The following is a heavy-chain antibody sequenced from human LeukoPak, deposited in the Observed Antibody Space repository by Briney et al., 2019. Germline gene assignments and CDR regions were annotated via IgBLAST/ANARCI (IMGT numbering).Heavy chain of an antibody. V-gene: IGHV4-39*07. CDR2: IYYSGST. CDR3: ARVRISGPIGY. D-gene: IGHD3-10*01. Sequence: SETLSLTCTVSGGSISSSSYYWGWIRQPPGKGLEWIGSIYYSGSTYYNPSLKSRVTISVDTSKNQFSLKLSSVTAADTAVYYCARVRISGPIGYWGQGTLVTVSS. CDR1: GGSISSSSYY. J-gene: IGHJ4*02.